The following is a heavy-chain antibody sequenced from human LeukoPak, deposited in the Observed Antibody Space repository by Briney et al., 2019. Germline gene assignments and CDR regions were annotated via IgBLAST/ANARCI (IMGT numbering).Heavy chain of an antibody. CDR3: ARGQNYYGSGSSDY. D-gene: IGHD3-10*01. CDR1: GYTFTSYD. J-gene: IGHJ4*02. Sequence: ASVKVSCKASGYTFTSYDTNWVRQVNGQGLEWMGWMNPNSGNTGYAQKFQGRVTMTRNTSISTAYMELSSLRSEDTAVYYCARGQNYYGSGSSDYWGQGTLVTVSS. V-gene: IGHV1-8*01. CDR2: MNPNSGNT.